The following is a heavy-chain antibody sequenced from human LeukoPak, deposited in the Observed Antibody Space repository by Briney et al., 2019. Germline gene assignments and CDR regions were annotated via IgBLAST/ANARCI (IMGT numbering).Heavy chain of an antibody. J-gene: IGHJ3*02. D-gene: IGHD3-10*01. CDR1: GFTFSRYW. Sequence: GGSLRLSCAASGFTFSRYWMSWVRQAPGRGLEWVANIKHDGSQKYYVDSVKGRIAISRDNAKNSLYLQMTSLRAEDTAVYYCARDGMGGIKAFDIWGQGTMVTVSS. V-gene: IGHV3-7*05. CDR3: ARDGMGGIKAFDI. CDR2: IKHDGSQK.